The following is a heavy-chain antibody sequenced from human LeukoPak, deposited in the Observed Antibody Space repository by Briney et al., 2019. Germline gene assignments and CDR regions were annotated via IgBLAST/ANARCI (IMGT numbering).Heavy chain of an antibody. J-gene: IGHJ6*04. CDR1: GFTFSSYA. CDR2: ISGSGDNT. V-gene: IGHV3-23*01. CDR3: AKGTFYYASGSYCMDV. D-gene: IGHD3-10*01. Sequence: LGGSLRLSCAASGFTFSSYAMTWVRQAPGKGLEWVSAISGSGDNTYYADSLKGRFTISRDNFKNTLYLQMNSLRAEDTAVYFCAKGTFYYASGSYCMDVWGKGTTVTVFS.